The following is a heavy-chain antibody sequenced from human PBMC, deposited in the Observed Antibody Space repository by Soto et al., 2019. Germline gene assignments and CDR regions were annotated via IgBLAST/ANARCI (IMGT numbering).Heavy chain of an antibody. CDR1: GFTFTSSA. D-gene: IGHD2-2*02. J-gene: IGHJ4*02. CDR3: EAYSYNYHLLYNFDY. CDR2: IVVGSGNT. V-gene: IGHV1-58*01. Sequence: ASVKVSCKASGFTFTSSAVQWVRQARGQRLEWIGWIVVGSGNTNYAQKFKERVTITRAMSTSTAYMKLSSIRSEDTAVNYCEAYSYNYHLLYNFDYWGQGTLVTVSA.